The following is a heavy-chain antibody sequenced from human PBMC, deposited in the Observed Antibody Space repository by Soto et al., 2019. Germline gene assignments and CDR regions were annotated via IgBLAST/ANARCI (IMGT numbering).Heavy chain of an antibody. V-gene: IGHV3-23*01. J-gene: IGHJ4*02. D-gene: IGHD3-9*01. CDR2: ISGSGGST. CDR3: AKGSLRYFDWLFDY. Sequence: PGGSLRLSCAASGFTFSSYAMSWVRQAPGKGLEWVSAISGSGGSTYYADSVKGRFTISRDNSKNTLYPQMNSLSAEDTAVYYCAKGSLRYFDWLFDYWGQGTLVTVSS. CDR1: GFTFSSYA.